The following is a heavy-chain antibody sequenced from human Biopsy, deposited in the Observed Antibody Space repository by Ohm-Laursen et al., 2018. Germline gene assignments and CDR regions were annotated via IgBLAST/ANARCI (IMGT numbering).Heavy chain of an antibody. D-gene: IGHD1-1*01. Sequence: ASVKVSCKVSGYTLSELSMHWVRQVPGKGLEWMGGFAPENGKTVYAQNFQARVSLTEDTSTDTAYMELRSLRSEDTAVYYCAADINVWNVNYWGQGTQVTVSS. CDR2: FAPENGKT. CDR1: GYTLSELS. V-gene: IGHV1-24*01. CDR3: AADINVWNVNY. J-gene: IGHJ4*02.